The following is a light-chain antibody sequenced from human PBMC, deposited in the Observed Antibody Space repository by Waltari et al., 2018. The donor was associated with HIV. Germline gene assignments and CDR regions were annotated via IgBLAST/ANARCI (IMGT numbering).Light chain of an antibody. Sequence: DIVMIKSPDSLAVSLGERDSINCKSSQTVLYNSNNKNYLAWYQQKPGQPPKLLFYWASTRQSGVPDRFSGSGSGTDFTLTISSLQAEDVAVYYCQQYYDTFHSFGQGTKLEIK. CDR2: WAS. CDR1: QTVLYNSNNKNY. V-gene: IGKV4-1*01. CDR3: QQYYDTFHS. J-gene: IGKJ2*03.